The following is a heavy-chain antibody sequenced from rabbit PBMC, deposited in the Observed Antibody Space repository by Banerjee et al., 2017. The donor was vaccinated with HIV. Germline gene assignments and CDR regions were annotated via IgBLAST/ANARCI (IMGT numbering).Heavy chain of an antibody. V-gene: IGHV1S40*01. CDR2: IDGVSSGRS. Sequence: QSLEESGGDLVKPGASLTLTCKASGIDFISYYWICWVRQAPGKGLEWIVCIDGVSSGRSYDANWAKCRFTISITSSTKVTLQMTSLTAADTASYFCARSRYSYDDSGDPIYFDLWGPVTLVTV. CDR1: GIDFISYYW. CDR3: ARSRYSYDDSGDPIYFDL. D-gene: IGHD2-1*01. J-gene: IGHJ4*01.